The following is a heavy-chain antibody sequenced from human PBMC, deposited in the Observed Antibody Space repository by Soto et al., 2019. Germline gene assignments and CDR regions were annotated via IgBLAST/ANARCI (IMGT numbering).Heavy chain of an antibody. Sequence: PSETLSLTCTVSGGSINSYYWYWIRQPAGKGLEWIGRIYTSGSTNYNPSLKSRVTMSIDTSKNQFSLKVSSVAAADTAVYYCVRESAVSGPNWFDTWGPGTLVTVSS. CDR3: VRESAVSGPNWFDT. D-gene: IGHD6-13*01. CDR2: IYTSGST. CDR1: GGSINSYY. V-gene: IGHV4-4*07. J-gene: IGHJ5*02.